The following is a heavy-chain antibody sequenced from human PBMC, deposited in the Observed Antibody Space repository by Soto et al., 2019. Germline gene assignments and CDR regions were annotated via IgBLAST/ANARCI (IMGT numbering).Heavy chain of an antibody. CDR2: IWYDGSHE. V-gene: IGHV3-33*06. J-gene: IGHJ4*02. CDR3: AKASVWYPYFDS. CDR1: GFTFRFFG. D-gene: IGHD6-13*01. Sequence: PGGSPRLSCAAAGFTFRFFGVHRVPPAPGKGLEWVAVIWYDGSHENYADSVKGRFTISRDNSKDTLYLQMNSLRAEDTAIYYCAKASVWYPYFDSWGQGTLVTVSS.